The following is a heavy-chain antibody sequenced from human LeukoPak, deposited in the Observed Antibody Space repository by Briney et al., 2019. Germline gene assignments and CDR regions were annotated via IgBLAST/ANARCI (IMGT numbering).Heavy chain of an antibody. CDR1: GFTFSSYG. Sequence: GGSLRLSCAASGFTFSSYGMHLVRQAPGKGLEWVAVISYDGSNKYYADSVKGRFTISRDNSKNTLYLQMNSLRAEDTAVYYCAKDGPVTMVRGVIEYYFDYWGQGTLVTVSS. CDR2: ISYDGSNK. J-gene: IGHJ4*02. V-gene: IGHV3-30*18. D-gene: IGHD3-10*01. CDR3: AKDGPVTMVRGVIEYYFDY.